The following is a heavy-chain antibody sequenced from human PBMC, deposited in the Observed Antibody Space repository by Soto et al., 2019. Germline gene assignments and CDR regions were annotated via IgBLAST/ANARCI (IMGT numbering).Heavy chain of an antibody. D-gene: IGHD3-10*01. CDR3: ARVSTSASGSYYTLDY. J-gene: IGHJ4*02. CDR1: GVSVSTNTQY. Sequence: PSETLSLTCTVSGVSVSTNTQYWGWIRQSPGKGLEWIGSIYYGGRTYYNPSLKSRVTISVDTSKNQFSLNLTSATAADTAVYYCARVSTSASGSYYTLDYWGQGTLVTVSS. CDR2: IYYGGRT. V-gene: IGHV4-39*07.